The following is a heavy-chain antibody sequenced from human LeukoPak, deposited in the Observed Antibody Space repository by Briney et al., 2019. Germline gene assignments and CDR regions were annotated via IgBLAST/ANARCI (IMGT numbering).Heavy chain of an antibody. CDR3: TTRRPDAFDI. V-gene: IGHV3-73*01. CDR1: GFTFSGSA. J-gene: IGHJ3*02. Sequence: GGSLRLSCAASGFTFSGSAIHWVRQASGKGLEWVGRIRTKVNNYATTCAASMKGRFTISRDDSKNTAYLQMNSLKTEDTAVYYCTTRRPDAFDIWGQGTMVTVSS. CDR2: IRTKVNNYAT.